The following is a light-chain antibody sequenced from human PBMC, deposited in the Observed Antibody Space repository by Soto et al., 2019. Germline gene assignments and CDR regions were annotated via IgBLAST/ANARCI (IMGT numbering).Light chain of an antibody. CDR2: GAF. Sequence: EIVMTQSPATLSVSPGERATLSCRASQSVGSNLAWYQQKPGQAPRLLIYGAFTRATGIPARFSGSGSGTEFTLTISSLQSEDFAVYYCQQFNEWQLTFGGGTKVEIK. J-gene: IGKJ4*01. CDR1: QSVGSN. V-gene: IGKV3-15*01. CDR3: QQFNEWQLT.